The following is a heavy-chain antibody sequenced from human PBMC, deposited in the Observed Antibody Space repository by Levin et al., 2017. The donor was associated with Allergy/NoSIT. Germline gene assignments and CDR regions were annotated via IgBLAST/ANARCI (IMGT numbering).Heavy chain of an antibody. CDR2: ISGSGGST. CDR3: AKEGSGLDY. Sequence: LSLTCAASGFTFSSSAMSWVRQAPGKGLEWVSAISGSGGSTYYADSVKGRFTISRDNSKNTLYLQMNSLRAEDTAVYYCAKEGSGLDYWGQGTLVTVSS. V-gene: IGHV3-23*01. CDR1: GFTFSSSA. D-gene: IGHD3-10*01. J-gene: IGHJ4*02.